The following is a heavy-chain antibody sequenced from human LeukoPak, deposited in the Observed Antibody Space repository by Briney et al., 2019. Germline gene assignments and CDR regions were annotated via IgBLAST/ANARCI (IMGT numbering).Heavy chain of an antibody. Sequence: SETLSLTCTVSGGSISRYYRSWIRQPPGKGLEWIGYIYYSGSTNYTPSLKSRVTISVDTSKNQFSLKLSSVTAADTAVYYCAREPYSDAFDIWGQGTMVTVSS. J-gene: IGHJ3*02. CDR1: GGSISRYY. CDR2: IYYSGST. D-gene: IGHD4-11*01. CDR3: AREPYSDAFDI. V-gene: IGHV4-59*01.